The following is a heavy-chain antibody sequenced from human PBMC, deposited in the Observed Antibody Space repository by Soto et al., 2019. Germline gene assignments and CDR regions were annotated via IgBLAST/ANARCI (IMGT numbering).Heavy chain of an antibody. CDR1: GFTFSSYE. Sequence: GGSLRLSCAVSGFTFSSYEMNWVREAPGRGLEWISYISSSGSTVFYADSVKGRFTVSRDNARNSLYLQMNSLGAEDTAVYYCARDTRGYGYVGAYYFDYWGQGTTVTVYS. V-gene: IGHV3-48*03. D-gene: IGHD5-18*01. CDR2: ISSSGSTV. J-gene: IGHJ4*02. CDR3: ARDTRGYGYVGAYYFDY.